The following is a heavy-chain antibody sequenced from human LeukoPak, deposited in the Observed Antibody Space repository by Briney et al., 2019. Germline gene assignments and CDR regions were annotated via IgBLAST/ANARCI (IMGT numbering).Heavy chain of an antibody. D-gene: IGHD6-6*01. CDR1: GFTFSSHA. CDR3: TRRTNLVNDY. V-gene: IGHV3-23*01. Sequence: GGSLRLSCTASGFTFSSHAMSWVRQAPGKGLEWVSTISDSDGDTYYADSVKGRFTISRDNSKNTLYLQMNSLRAEDTAVYYCTRRTNLVNDYWGRGTLVTVSS. J-gene: IGHJ4*02. CDR2: ISDSDGDT.